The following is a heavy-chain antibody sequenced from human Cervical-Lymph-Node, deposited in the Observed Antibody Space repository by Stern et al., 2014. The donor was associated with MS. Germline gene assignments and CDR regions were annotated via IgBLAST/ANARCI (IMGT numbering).Heavy chain of an antibody. D-gene: IGHD7-27*01. CDR3: ARTPGQTNTWGLDY. CDR1: GFSLTTTGMC. J-gene: IGHJ4*02. CDR2: IDWDGDK. V-gene: IGHV2-70*01. Sequence: QVTLRESGPALVKPTQTLTLTCTFSGFSLTTTGMCVTWIRQPTGKGLEWLALIDWDGDKYYSTSLRTRLTISQDTSKSQVVLTMTNMDPVDTATYFCARTPGQTNTWGLDYWGQGALVTVSS.